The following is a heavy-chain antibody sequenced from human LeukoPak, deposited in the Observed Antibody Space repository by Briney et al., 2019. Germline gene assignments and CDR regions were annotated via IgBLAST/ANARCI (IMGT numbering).Heavy chain of an antibody. CDR2: INPSGGST. CDR1: GYTFTSYY. Sequence: ASVKVSCKASGYTFTSYYMHWVRQAPGQGLEWMGIINPSGGSTSYAQKFQGRVTMTRDMSTSTVYMELSSLSSEDTAVYYCARGGPIVVVPAGMFDYWGQGTLVTVSS. D-gene: IGHD2-2*01. V-gene: IGHV1-46*01. J-gene: IGHJ4*02. CDR3: ARGGPIVVVPAGMFDY.